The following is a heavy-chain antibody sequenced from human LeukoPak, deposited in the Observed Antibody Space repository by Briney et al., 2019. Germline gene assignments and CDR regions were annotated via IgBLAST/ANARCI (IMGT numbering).Heavy chain of an antibody. CDR2: ISGSGGDT. CDR3: AKDLVSPDYGGTPSDY. CDR1: RFTFSSHA. V-gene: IGHV3-23*01. D-gene: IGHD4-23*01. Sequence: PGGSLRLSCAAARFTFSSHAMSWVRQAPGKGLEWVSSISGSGGDTYYSDSVKGRFTISRDNSKNTLYLQMNSLRAEDTAVYYCAKDLVSPDYGGTPSDYWGQGTLVTVSS. J-gene: IGHJ4*02.